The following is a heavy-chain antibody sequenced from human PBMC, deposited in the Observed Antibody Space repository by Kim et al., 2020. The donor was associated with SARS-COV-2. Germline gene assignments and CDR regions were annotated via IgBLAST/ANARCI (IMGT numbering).Heavy chain of an antibody. Sequence: KSRVTISVDTSKNQFSLKLSSVTAADTAVYYCARRGIAAAGTHYYYYMDVWGKGTTVTVSS. CDR3: ARRGIAAAGTHYYYYMDV. D-gene: IGHD6-13*01. V-gene: IGHV4-59*08. J-gene: IGHJ6*03.